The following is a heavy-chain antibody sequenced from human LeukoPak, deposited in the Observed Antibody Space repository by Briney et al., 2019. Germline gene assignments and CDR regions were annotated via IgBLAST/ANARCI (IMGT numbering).Heavy chain of an antibody. D-gene: IGHD4-17*01. V-gene: IGHV3-48*03. Sequence: GGSLRLSCAASGFTFSSYELSWVRQAPGKGLEWVSYISSSGSTKHYADSVKGRFTISRDNAKNSLFLQMNILRAEDTAVYYCARVDYGVAIPFDYWGHGTLVTVSS. CDR3: ARVDYGVAIPFDY. CDR1: GFTFSSYE. CDR2: ISSSGSTK. J-gene: IGHJ4*01.